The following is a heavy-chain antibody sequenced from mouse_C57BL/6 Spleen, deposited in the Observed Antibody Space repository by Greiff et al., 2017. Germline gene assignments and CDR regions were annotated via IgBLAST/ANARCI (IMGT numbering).Heavy chain of an antibody. J-gene: IGHJ3*01. CDR3: TRSKIMAY. D-gene: IGHD2-4*01. CDR2: IDPETGGT. Sequence: QVQLQQSGAELVRPGASVTLSCKASGYTFTDYEMHWVKQTPVHGLEWIGAIDPETGGTAYNQKFKGKAILTADKSSSTAYMELRSLTSEDSAVYYCTRSKIMAYWGQGTLVTVSA. V-gene: IGHV1-15*01. CDR1: GYTFTDYE.